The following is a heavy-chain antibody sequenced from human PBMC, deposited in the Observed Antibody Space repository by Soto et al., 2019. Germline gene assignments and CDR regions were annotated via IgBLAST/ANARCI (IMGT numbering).Heavy chain of an antibody. J-gene: IGHJ6*03. V-gene: IGHV2-26*01. D-gene: IGHD3-22*01. CDR1: GFSLSTARIG. Sequence: QVTLKESGPVLVKPTETLTLTRTVSGFSLSTARIGVSWIRHPQGKALERLEHIFSNDEKSYSTSLKSRLTISKDTSKSQLVINMTNMDRVDTATYYGARIREVVPTPPCYNYMDVWGKGTTVTVSS. CDR3: ARIREVVPTPPCYNYMDV. CDR2: IFSNDEK.